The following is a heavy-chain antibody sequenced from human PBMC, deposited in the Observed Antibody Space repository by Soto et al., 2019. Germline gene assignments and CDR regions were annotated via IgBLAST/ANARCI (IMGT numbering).Heavy chain of an antibody. V-gene: IGHV3-7*05. J-gene: IGHJ1*01. CDR2: IKQDGSEK. CDR3: ARGDSYYDFWSGRGGGYFQH. Sequence: EVQLVESGGGLVQPGGSLRLSCAASGFTFSSYWMSWVRQAPGKGLEWVANIKQDGSEKYYVDSVKGRFTISRDNAKKSLYLQMNSRRAGDTAVYYCARGDSYYDFWSGRGGGYFQHWGQGTLVTVSS. CDR1: GFTFSSYW. D-gene: IGHD3-3*01.